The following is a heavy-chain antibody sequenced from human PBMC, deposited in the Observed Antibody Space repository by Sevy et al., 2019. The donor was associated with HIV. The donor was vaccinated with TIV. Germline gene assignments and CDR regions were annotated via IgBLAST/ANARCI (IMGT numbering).Heavy chain of an antibody. V-gene: IGHV3-30*18. CDR2: ISYDGSNK. J-gene: IGHJ4*02. D-gene: IGHD3-16*01. CDR1: GFTFSSYG. CDR3: AKDYWWGIPARDYYVDY. Sequence: GGSLRLSCAASGFTFSSYGMHWVRQAPGKGLEWVAVISYDGSNKYYADSVKGGFTISRDNSKNTRYLKMNSLRAEDRAVYYGAKDYWWGIPARDYYVDYWGQGTLVTVSS.